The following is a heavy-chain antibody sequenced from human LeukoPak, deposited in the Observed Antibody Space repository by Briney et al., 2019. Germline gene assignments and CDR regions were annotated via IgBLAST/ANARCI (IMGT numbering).Heavy chain of an antibody. CDR2: IKQDGSEK. CDR1: GFTFSSYW. D-gene: IGHD3-22*01. J-gene: IGHJ4*02. V-gene: IGHV3-7*05. Sequence: PGRSLRLSCAASGFTFSSYWVSCVSQAPGKGLEWVANIKQDGSEKYSVDSVKGRFTISRDNAKNSLYLEMNSLRAEDTAVYYCVRERTNYYDSSGYYWGQGTLVTVSS. CDR3: VRERTNYYDSSGYY.